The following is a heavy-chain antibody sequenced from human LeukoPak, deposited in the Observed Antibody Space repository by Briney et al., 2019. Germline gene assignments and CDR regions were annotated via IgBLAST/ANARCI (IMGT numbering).Heavy chain of an antibody. CDR2: INHSGST. CDR3: AGDRPHKARYGSGSYYKHYDY. D-gene: IGHD3-10*01. J-gene: IGHJ4*02. CDR1: GGSFSGYY. V-gene: IGHV4-34*01. Sequence: KPSETLSLTCAVYGGSFSGYYWSWIRQPPGKGLEWIGEINHSGSTNCNPSLKSRVTISVDTSKNQFSLKLSSVTAADTPVYYCAGDRPHKARYGSGSYYKHYDYWGQGTRVTVSS.